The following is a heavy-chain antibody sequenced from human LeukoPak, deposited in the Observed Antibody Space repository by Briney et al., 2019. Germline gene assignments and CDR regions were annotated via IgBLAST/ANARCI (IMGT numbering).Heavy chain of an antibody. D-gene: IGHD4-17*01. Sequence: GGSLRLSCVASGFSFSNYWMNWVRQAPGKGLEWVANIKRDGSEKYYVDSVKGRFTISRDNAKNSPYLQMSSLRAEDTAVYYCARWVTMSYFGLDVWGQGTTVTVSS. V-gene: IGHV3-7*03. J-gene: IGHJ6*02. CDR2: IKRDGSEK. CDR3: ARWVTMSYFGLDV. CDR1: GFSFSNYW.